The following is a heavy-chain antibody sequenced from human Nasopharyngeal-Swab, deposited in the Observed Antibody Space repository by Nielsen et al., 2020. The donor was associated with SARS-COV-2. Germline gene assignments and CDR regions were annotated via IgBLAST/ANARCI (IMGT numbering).Heavy chain of an antibody. D-gene: IGHD6-13*01. CDR3: ARIRRQQLANGVGWFDP. V-gene: IGHV2-70*01. Sequence: SGPTLVKPTRTLTLTCTFSGFSLSTSGMCVRWIRQPPGKALEWLALIDWDDDKYYSTSLKTRLTISKDTSKNQVVLTMTNMDPVDTATYYCARIRRQQLANGVGWFDPWGQGTLVTVSS. CDR1: GFSLSTSGMC. J-gene: IGHJ5*02. CDR2: IDWDDDK.